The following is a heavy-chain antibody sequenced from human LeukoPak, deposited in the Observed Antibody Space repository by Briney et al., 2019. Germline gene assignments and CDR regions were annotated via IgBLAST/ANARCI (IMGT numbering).Heavy chain of an antibody. Sequence: GGSLRLSCAASGFTFSSYEMNWVRQAPGKGLEWVSYISGSGGTIYYADSVKGRFTISGDNAKNSLYLQLNSLRAEDTAVYYCARTSAVVIGVTYYYYGMDVWGPGTTVTVSS. V-gene: IGHV3-48*03. CDR3: ARTSAVVIGVTYYYYGMDV. CDR1: GFTFSSYE. J-gene: IGHJ6*02. CDR2: ISGSGGTI. D-gene: IGHD3-22*01.